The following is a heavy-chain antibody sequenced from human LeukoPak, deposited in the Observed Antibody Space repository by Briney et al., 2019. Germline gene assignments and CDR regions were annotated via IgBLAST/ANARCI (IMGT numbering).Heavy chain of an antibody. CDR3: AKGITYDSLDF. Sequence: GGSLRLSCAASGFTFSTYAMTWVRQAPGKGLEWVSSISGGRGNTFYSDSVKGRFTISRDNSKNTLYLQMNSLRAEDTAVYYCAKGITYDSLDFWGQGTLVTVSS. D-gene: IGHD3-10*01. J-gene: IGHJ4*02. CDR2: ISGGRGNT. CDR1: GFTFSTYA. V-gene: IGHV3-23*01.